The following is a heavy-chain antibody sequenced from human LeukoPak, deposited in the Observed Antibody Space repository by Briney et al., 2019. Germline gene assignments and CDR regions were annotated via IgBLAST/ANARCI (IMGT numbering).Heavy chain of an antibody. CDR2: ISAYNGNT. CDR3: ARAAYDFWSGYFGYYYMDV. J-gene: IGHJ6*03. CDR1: GYTFTSYG. V-gene: IGHV1-18*01. D-gene: IGHD3-3*01. Sequence: ASVKVSCKASGYTFTSYGISWVRQAPGQGLEWMGWISAYNGNTNYAQKLQGRVTMTTDTSTSTAYMELRSLRSDGTAVYYCARAAYDFWSGYFGYYYMDVWGKGTTVTVSS.